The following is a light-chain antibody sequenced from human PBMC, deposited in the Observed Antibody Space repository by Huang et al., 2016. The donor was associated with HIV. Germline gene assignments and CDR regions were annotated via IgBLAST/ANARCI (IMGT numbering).Light chain of an antibody. CDR3: QQYYATPYT. Sequence: DIVMTQSPDALAVSLGERATINCRSSQTVLYRSTKKNYLAWFQQKAGQPPKLLSYWASTRESGVPDRFGGSGSGTEFTLTISTLQAEDVAVYYCQQYYATPYTFGQGTRLEIK. V-gene: IGKV4-1*01. J-gene: IGKJ2*01. CDR1: QTVLYRSTKKNY. CDR2: WAS.